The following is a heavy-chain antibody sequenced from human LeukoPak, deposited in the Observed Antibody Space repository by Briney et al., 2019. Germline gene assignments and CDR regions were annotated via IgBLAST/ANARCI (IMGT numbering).Heavy chain of an antibody. Sequence: VRSLRLSCGASGFTFSNYGMHWVRQAPGKGLEWVAVTSFDGSSKYYADSVKGRFTISRDNSKNTLYLQMNSLRPEDTAVYYCAKDRGFSFASGSSELEYWGQGTLVTVSS. CDR3: AKDRGFSFASGSSELEY. J-gene: IGHJ4*02. D-gene: IGHD3-10*01. V-gene: IGHV3-30*18. CDR1: GFTFSNYG. CDR2: TSFDGSSK.